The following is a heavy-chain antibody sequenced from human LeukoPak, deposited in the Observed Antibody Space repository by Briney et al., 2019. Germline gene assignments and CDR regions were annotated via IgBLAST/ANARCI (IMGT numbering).Heavy chain of an antibody. CDR2: ISSSSSYI. V-gene: IGHV3-21*01. J-gene: IGHJ4*02. CDR1: GFTFSSYA. Sequence: SGGSLRLSCAASGFTFSSYAMSWVRQAPGKGLEWVSSISSSSSYIYYADSVKGRFTISRDNAKNSLYLQMNSLRAEDTAVYYCARLDSSPGFDYWGQGTLVTVSS. D-gene: IGHD3/OR15-3a*01. CDR3: ARLDSSPGFDY.